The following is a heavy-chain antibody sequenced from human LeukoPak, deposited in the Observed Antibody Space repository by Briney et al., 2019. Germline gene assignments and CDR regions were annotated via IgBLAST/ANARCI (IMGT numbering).Heavy chain of an antibody. D-gene: IGHD1-26*01. CDR3: GRSYPFDY. V-gene: IGHV6-1*01. Sequence: SQTLSLTCAISGDSVSSNNASWNWIRQSPSRGLEWLGRTFYRSKWYNDYAVSLKSRITVNPDTSKNQFSLQLNSVTPEDTAVYYCGRSYPFDYWGQGTLVTVSS. J-gene: IGHJ4*02. CDR2: TFYRSKWYN. CDR1: GDSVSSNNAS.